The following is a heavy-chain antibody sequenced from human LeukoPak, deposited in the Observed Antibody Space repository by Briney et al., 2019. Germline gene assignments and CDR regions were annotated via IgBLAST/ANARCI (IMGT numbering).Heavy chain of an antibody. D-gene: IGHD5-24*01. CDR2: ITPSGGT. CDR3: ARDRYGDGFAHFDY. CDR1: GYTFTGYY. J-gene: IGHJ4*02. Sequence: ASVKVSCKASGYTFTGYYMHWVRQAPGQGLEWMGWITPSGGTNYPQKFQGRVAITRDTSITTAYMDLSRLTSDDTAVYYCARDRYGDGFAHFDYWGQGALVTVSS. V-gene: IGHV1-2*02.